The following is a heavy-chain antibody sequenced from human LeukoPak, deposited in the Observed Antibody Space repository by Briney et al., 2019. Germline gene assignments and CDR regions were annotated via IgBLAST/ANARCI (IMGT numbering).Heavy chain of an antibody. D-gene: IGHD2-8*01. CDR3: ATNKRPNYYYYMDV. CDR2: IYTSGST. CDR1: GGSISSYY. J-gene: IGHJ6*03. Sequence: SETLSLTCTVSGGSISSYYWSWIRQPAGKGLEWIGRIYTSGSTNYNPSLKSRVTMSVDTSKNQFSLKLSSVTAADTAVYYCATNKRPNYYYYMDVWGRGTTVTISS. V-gene: IGHV4-4*07.